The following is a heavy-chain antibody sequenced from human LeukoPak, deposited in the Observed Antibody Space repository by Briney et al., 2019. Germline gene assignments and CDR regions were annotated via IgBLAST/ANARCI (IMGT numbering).Heavy chain of an antibody. V-gene: IGHV3-33*01. CDR1: GFTFSNYG. CDR2: IWYNGNNK. Sequence: GGSLRLSCAASGFTFSNYGMHWVRQAPGKGLEWVAVIWYNGNNKYYADSVKGRFTISRDNSKNTLYLQMNSLRAEDTAVYYCAREGYCSSTSCSFDPWGQGTLVTVSS. D-gene: IGHD2-2*01. J-gene: IGHJ5*02. CDR3: AREGYCSSTSCSFDP.